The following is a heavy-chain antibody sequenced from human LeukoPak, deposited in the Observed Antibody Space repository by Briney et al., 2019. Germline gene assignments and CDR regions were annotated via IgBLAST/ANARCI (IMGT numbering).Heavy chain of an antibody. CDR2: INHSGST. CDR3: ARGLGGHYYYYGMDV. Sequence: SETLSLTCAVYGGSFSGYYWSWIRQPPGKGLEWIGEINHSGSTNYNPSLKSRVTISVDTSKNQFSLKLSSVTAADTAVYYCARGLGGHYYYYGMDVWGQGTTVTVSS. V-gene: IGHV4-34*01. CDR1: GGSFSGYY. J-gene: IGHJ6*02.